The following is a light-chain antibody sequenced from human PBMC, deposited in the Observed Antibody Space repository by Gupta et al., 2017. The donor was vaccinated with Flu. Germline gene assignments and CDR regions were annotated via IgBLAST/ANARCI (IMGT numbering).Light chain of an antibody. Sequence: EIVMTQTPLSLSVTPGQPASISCKSSQSLLHSDGTTYFYWFLQKPGQPPQLLIYARSNRCSGVPDRFSGSGSGTDFTLKISRVEAEDVGVYYCRQTVQLPSTFGQGTKLEIK. J-gene: IGKJ2*01. CDR1: QSLLHSDGTTY. CDR3: RQTVQLPST. CDR2: ARS. V-gene: IGKV2D-29*01.